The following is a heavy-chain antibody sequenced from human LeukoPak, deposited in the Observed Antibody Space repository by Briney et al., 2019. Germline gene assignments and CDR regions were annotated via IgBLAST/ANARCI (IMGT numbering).Heavy chain of an antibody. CDR2: IKSDGSST. V-gene: IGHV3-74*01. CDR1: GFTFSSYW. D-gene: IGHD3-16*02. CDR3: ARWDYVWGSYRHGYDY. Sequence: GGSLRLSCAASGFTFSSYWMHWVRQAPGKGLVWVSRIKSDGSSTSYADSVKGRFTISRDNAKNTQYLQMNSLRTEDTAVYYCARWDYVWGSYRHGYDYWGQGTLVTVSS. J-gene: IGHJ4*02.